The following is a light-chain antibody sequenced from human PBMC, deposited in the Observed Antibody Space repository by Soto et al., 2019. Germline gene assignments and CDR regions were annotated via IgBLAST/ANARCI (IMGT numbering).Light chain of an antibody. CDR3: QQSYTTPRT. CDR2: AAS. CDR1: QSVSNF. J-gene: IGKJ1*01. V-gene: IGKV1-39*01. Sequence: IQMTQSPSSLSASVGDRVTITCRASQSVSNFLNWYQQKPGKAPKLLIYAASSLQSGVPSRFSGSGSGTDFTLTNGSLQPEDFATYYCQQSYTTPRTFGQGTKVEIK.